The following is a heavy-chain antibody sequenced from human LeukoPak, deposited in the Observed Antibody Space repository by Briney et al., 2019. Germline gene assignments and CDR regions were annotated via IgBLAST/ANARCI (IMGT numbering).Heavy chain of an antibody. J-gene: IGHJ5*02. CDR1: GGSISSYY. Sequence: SETLSLTCTVSGGSISSYYWGWIRQPPGKGLEWIGSIYYSGRTFYNPSLKSRVTISVDTSKNQFSVKLSSVTAADTAVYYCVGDILTGYRDNWFEPWGQGTLVTVSS. V-gene: IGHV4-39*07. D-gene: IGHD3-9*01. CDR2: IYYSGRT. CDR3: VGDILTGYRDNWFEP.